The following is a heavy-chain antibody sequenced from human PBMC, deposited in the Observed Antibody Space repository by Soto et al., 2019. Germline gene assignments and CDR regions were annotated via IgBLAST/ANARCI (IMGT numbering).Heavy chain of an antibody. CDR2: TYFRSKWYN. CDR1: GDSVSSNTAS. D-gene: IGHD5-12*01. V-gene: IGHV6-1*01. CDR3: AKGDNIAPKTGYAFDT. Sequence: SPTLSLSCAISGDSVSSNTASWKWIRQSPSRGLEWLGRTYFRSKWYNDYAVSVKSRIIINPDTSNNQFSLQLNSVTPEETALYFCAKGDNIAPKTGYAFDTWGQGMMVTVSS. J-gene: IGHJ4*02.